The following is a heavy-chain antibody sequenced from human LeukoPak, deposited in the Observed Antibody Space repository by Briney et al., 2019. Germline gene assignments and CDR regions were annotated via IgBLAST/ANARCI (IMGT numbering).Heavy chain of an antibody. D-gene: IGHD3-22*01. CDR1: GYTFTGYF. V-gene: IGHV1-2*02. Sequence: GASVKVSCKASGYTFTGYFMHWVRQAPGQGLEWMGWINPNSGGTKYAQKYQGRATMTRDTSTSTVYMELSSLRSEDTAVYYCARQASSSGYYYGRPDFDYWGQGTLVTVSS. CDR2: INPNSGGT. J-gene: IGHJ4*02. CDR3: ARQASSSGYYYGRPDFDY.